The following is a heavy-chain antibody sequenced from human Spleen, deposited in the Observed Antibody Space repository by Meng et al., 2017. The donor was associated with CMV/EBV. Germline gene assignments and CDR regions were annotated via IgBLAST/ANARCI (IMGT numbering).Heavy chain of an antibody. V-gene: IGHV2-70D*14. D-gene: IGHD1-7*01. CDR3: ARTLYNWNYDAFDI. CDR1: GFSLSTSGMR. CDR2: IDWDDDK. J-gene: IGHJ3*02. Sequence: SGPTLVQPTQTLTLTCTFSGFSLSTSGMRVSWIRQPPGKALEWLARIDWDDDKFYSTSLKTRLTISKDTSKNQVVLTMTNMDPVDTATYYCARTLYNWNYDAFDIWGQGTMVTVSS.